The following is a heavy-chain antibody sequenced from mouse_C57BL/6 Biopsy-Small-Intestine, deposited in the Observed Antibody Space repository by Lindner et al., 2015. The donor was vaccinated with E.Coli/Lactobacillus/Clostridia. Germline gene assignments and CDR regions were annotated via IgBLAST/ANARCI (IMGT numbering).Heavy chain of an antibody. CDR3: ARDRGGPGDF. CDR2: INPTNDGT. V-gene: IGHV1-18*01. Sequence: SVKVSCKASGYTFTAFSLHWVRQAPGQGLEWIGWINPTNDGTIFAQKFQGRVTMTRDTSINTAYMELSSLTSDDTAFYYCARDRGGPGDFWGQGTLVTVSS. CDR1: GYTFTAFS. J-gene: IGHJ4*01. D-gene: IGHD3-2*01.